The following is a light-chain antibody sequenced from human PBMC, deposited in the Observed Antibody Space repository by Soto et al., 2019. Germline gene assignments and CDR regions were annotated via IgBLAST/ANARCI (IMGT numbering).Light chain of an antibody. CDR1: QNVNKW. Sequence: GDRVTITCRATQNVNKWLAWYQQKPGKAPNLLIYEASKLENGVPSRFGGSGSETEFTLTISSLQPDDFATYYCQQYNRYSWTFGQGTKVDIK. CDR2: EAS. J-gene: IGKJ1*01. V-gene: IGKV1-5*03. CDR3: QQYNRYSWT.